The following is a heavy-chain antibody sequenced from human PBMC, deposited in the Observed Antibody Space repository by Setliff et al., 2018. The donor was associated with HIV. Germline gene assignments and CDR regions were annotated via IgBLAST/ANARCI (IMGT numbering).Heavy chain of an antibody. J-gene: IGHJ4*02. CDR2: MYHSGST. CDR3: ARDVGRLDYFDY. Sequence: PSETLSLTCTVSGYSISSGYYWGWIRQPPGKGLEWIGSMYHSGSTYFNPSLKSRLTISVDTSTNQFSLNLTSVTAADTAVYYCARDVGRLDYFDYWGQGTLVIVSS. CDR1: GYSISSGYY. V-gene: IGHV4-38-2*02. D-gene: IGHD2-15*01.